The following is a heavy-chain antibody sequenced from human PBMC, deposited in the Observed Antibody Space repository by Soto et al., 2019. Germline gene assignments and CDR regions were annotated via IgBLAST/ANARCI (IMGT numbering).Heavy chain of an antibody. Sequence: QVQLVQSGAEVKKPGSSVKVSCKASGGTFSSYSINWVRQATGQGLEWMGEIIPIFSTANYAQKCQGRVTITADESTSTAYMALSSLRSKDTAVYYCARDGGRHSGGIDYWGQGTLVTVSS. CDR3: ARDGGRHSGGIDY. CDR1: GGTFSSYS. J-gene: IGHJ4*02. CDR2: IIPIFSTA. V-gene: IGHV1-69*01. D-gene: IGHD2-15*01.